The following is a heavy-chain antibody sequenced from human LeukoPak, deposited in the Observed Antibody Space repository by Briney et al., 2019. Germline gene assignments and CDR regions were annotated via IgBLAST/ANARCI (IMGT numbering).Heavy chain of an antibody. CDR3: AKDQDCSSTSCYNAFDI. CDR2: ISSSRSYI. V-gene: IGHV3-21*01. D-gene: IGHD2-2*02. Sequence: PGGSLRLSCAASGLTFSSYSMNWVRQAPGKGLEWVSSISSSRSYIYYADSVKGRFTISRDNAKNSLYLQMNSLRAEDTAVYYCAKDQDCSSTSCYNAFDIWGQGTMVTVSS. J-gene: IGHJ3*02. CDR1: GLTFSSYS.